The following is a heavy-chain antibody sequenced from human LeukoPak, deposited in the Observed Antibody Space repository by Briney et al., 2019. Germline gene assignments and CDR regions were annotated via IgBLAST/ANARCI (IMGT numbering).Heavy chain of an antibody. J-gene: IGHJ5*02. CDR2: MNANSGNT. CDR3: ARGRYSYGHNWFDP. V-gene: IGHV1-8*03. CDR1: GYTFTSYD. Sequence: ASVKVSCKASGYTFTSYDINWVRQATGQGLEWMGWMNANSGNTGYAQRFQGRVTITRNTSISTAYMELSSLRSEDTAVYYCARGRYSYGHNWFDPWGQGTLVTVSS. D-gene: IGHD5-18*01.